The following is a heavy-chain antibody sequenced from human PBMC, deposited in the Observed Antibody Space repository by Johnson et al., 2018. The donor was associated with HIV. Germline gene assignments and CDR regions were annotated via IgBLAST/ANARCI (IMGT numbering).Heavy chain of an antibody. J-gene: IGHJ3*02. V-gene: IGHV3-64*04. CDR2: VSSNGGKT. D-gene: IGHD1-26*01. Sequence: QMQLVESGGGLVQPGGSLRLSCADSGFTFSTYAMHWVRQAPGKGLEYVSGVSSNGGKTYYADSVKGRFTISRDNSENTVYLQMNSLRAEDTAIYYCVRGRIVDLRGGGFDIWGQGTRVIVSS. CDR1: GFTFSTYA. CDR3: VRGRIVDLRGGGFDI.